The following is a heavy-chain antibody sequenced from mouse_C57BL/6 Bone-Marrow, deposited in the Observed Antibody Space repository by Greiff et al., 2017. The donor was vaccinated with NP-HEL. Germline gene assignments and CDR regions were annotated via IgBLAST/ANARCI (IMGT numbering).Heavy chain of an antibody. D-gene: IGHD4-1*01. Sequence: EVQLQESGGGLVQPGGSLSLSCAASGFTFTDYYMSWVRQPTGKALEWLGFIRNKANGYTTEYSASVKGRFTLSRDNSQSILYLQMNARRAEDRATDDCARYKLGRRYFDYWGQGTTLTVSS. CDR2: IRNKANGYTT. CDR1: GFTFTDYY. J-gene: IGHJ2*01. V-gene: IGHV7-3*01. CDR3: ARYKLGRRYFDY.